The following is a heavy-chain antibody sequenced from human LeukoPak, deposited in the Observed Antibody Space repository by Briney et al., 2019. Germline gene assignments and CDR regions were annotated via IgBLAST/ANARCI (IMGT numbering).Heavy chain of an antibody. CDR1: GFTFSDYY. J-gene: IGHJ4*02. Sequence: PGGSLRLSCAASGFTFSDYYMSWARQAPGKGLEWVSYISSSGSTIYYAGSVKGRFTISRDNAKNSLYLQMNSLRAEDTAVYYCARDFMVRGVTTLVDYWGQGTLVTVSS. CDR2: ISSSGSTI. CDR3: ARDFMVRGVTTLVDY. V-gene: IGHV3-11*01. D-gene: IGHD3-10*01.